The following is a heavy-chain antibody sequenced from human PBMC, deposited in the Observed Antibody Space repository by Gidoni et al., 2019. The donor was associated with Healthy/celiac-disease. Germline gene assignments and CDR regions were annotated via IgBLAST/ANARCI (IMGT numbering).Heavy chain of an antibody. Sequence: EVQLVESGGGLVKPGGSLRLSCAASGFTFSNAWMNGVRQAPGKGLEWVRRIKSKTDGGKTDYAAPVKGRFTISRDDSKNTLYLQMNSLKTEDTAVYYCTTASSWYIRRVDYWGQGTLVTVSS. CDR1: GFTFSNAW. J-gene: IGHJ4*02. CDR3: TTASSWYIRRVDY. D-gene: IGHD6-13*01. CDR2: IKSKTDGGKT. V-gene: IGHV3-15*07.